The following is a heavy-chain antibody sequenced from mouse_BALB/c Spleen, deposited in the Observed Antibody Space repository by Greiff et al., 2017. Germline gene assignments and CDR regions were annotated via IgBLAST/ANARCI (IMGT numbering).Heavy chain of an antibody. J-gene: IGHJ2*01. V-gene: IGHV3-2*02. CDR3: ARSGEFYGNYFDY. D-gene: IGHD2-1*01. Sequence: VQLKQSGPGLVKPSQSLSLTCTVTGYSITSDYAWNWIRQFPGNKLEWMGYISYSGSTSYNPSLKSRISITRDTSKNQFFLQLNSVTTEDTATYYCARSGEFYGNYFDYWGQGTTLTVSS. CDR1: GYSITSDYA. CDR2: ISYSGST.